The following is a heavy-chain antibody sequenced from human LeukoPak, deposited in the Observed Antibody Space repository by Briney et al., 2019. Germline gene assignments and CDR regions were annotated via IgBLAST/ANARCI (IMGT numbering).Heavy chain of an antibody. D-gene: IGHD3-22*01. Sequence: TLSLTCTVSGGSIINYYWAWIRQPPGKGLEWIGEINHSGSTNYNPSLKSRVTISVETSKNQFSLKLSSVTAADTAVYYCARVTGYMIEDYFDYWGQGTLVTVSS. CDR3: ARVTGYMIEDYFDY. J-gene: IGHJ4*02. CDR2: INHSGST. CDR1: GGSIINYY. V-gene: IGHV4-34*01.